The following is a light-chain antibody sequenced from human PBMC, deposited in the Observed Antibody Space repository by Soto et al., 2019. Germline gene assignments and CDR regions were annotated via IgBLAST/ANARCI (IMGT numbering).Light chain of an antibody. V-gene: IGKV1-39*01. Sequence: DIQMTQSPSSLSASAGDRVTITCRASQGISTYLKWYQHRPGKAPKLLIFDASTLQRGVPSRFSGSGSGTEFNLTIXXXXPEDFATYYCQQTYXTRTFGPGTTVDMK. CDR2: DAS. CDR3: QQTYXTRT. J-gene: IGKJ1*01. CDR1: QGISTY.